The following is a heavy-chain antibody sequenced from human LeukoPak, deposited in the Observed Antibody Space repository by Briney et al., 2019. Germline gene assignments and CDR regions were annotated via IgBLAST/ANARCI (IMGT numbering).Heavy chain of an antibody. CDR3: ARAEIRTTIFGVVTWFDP. CDR2: IYYSGTS. Sequence: SETLSLSCIVSGDSISTYYWSWIRQPPGKGLEWIGYIYYSGTSNYNPSLKSRVTMSVDTSKNQFSLKLSSVTAADTAVYYCARAEIRTTIFGVVTWFDPWGQGTLVTVSS. J-gene: IGHJ5*02. CDR1: GDSISTYY. V-gene: IGHV4-59*01. D-gene: IGHD3-3*01.